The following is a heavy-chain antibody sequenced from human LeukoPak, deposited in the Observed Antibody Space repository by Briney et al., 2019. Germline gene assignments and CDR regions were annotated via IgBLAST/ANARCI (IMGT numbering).Heavy chain of an antibody. CDR2: ISGSGGST. J-gene: IGHJ5*02. D-gene: IGHD6-13*01. CDR1: GFTFSSYA. CDR3: AKDPSSGYSSSRNWFDP. V-gene: IGHV3-23*01. Sequence: GGSLRLSCAASGFTFSSYAMSWVRQAPGKGLEWVSAISGSGGSTYYADSVKGRFTISRDNSKNTLYLQTNSLRAEDTAVYYCAKDPSSGYSSSRNWFDPWGQGTLVTVSS.